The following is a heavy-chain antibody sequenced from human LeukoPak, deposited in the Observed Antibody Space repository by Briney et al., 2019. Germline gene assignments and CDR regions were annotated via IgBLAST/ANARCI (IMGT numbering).Heavy chain of an antibody. CDR1: GFTFSSYA. CDR2: ISGSGDST. Sequence: PGGSLRLSCAASGFTFSSYAMSWVRQAPGKGLEWVSGISGSGDSTYYADSVKGRFTISRDNSKNTLYLQMNSLRAEDTAVYYCARGGWVVRGFDYWGQGTLVTVSS. J-gene: IGHJ4*02. CDR3: ARGGWVVRGFDY. V-gene: IGHV3-23*01. D-gene: IGHD3-10*01.